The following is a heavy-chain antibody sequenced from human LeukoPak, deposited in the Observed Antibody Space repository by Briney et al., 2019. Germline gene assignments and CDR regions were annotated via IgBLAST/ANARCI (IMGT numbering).Heavy chain of an antibody. J-gene: IGHJ5*02. D-gene: IGHD2/OR15-2a*01. CDR3: ARVRIVATNRFDP. Sequence: GASVKVSCKASGYTFTSYDINWVRQATGQGLEWMGWMNPNSGNTGYAQKFQGRVTITRNTSISTAYMELSSLRSEDTAVYYCARVRIVATNRFDPWGQGTLVTVSS. CDR2: MNPNSGNT. CDR1: GYTFTSYD. V-gene: IGHV1-8*03.